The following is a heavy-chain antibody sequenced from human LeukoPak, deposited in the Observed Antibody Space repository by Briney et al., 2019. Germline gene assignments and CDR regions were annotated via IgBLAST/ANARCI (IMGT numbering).Heavy chain of an antibody. Sequence: GGSLRLSCAASGFTFSSYAMSWVRQAPGEGLEWVSAISGSGGSTYYADSVKGRFTISRDNSKNTLYLQMNSLRAEDTAVYYCAREQVTREWFYYYYGMDVWGQGTTVTVSS. CDR1: GFTFSSYA. D-gene: IGHD4-23*01. J-gene: IGHJ6*02. CDR3: AREQVTREWFYYYYGMDV. V-gene: IGHV3-23*01. CDR2: ISGSGGST.